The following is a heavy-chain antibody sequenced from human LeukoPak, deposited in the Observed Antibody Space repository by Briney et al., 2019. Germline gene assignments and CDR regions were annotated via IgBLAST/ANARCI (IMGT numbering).Heavy chain of an antibody. CDR3: AKDKGGSSWYGVPDY. Sequence: GGSLRLSCAASGFTFDDYTMHWVRQAPGKGLEWVSLISWDGGSTYYADSVKGRFTISRDNSKNSLYLQMNSLRTEDTALYYCAKDKGGSSWYGVPDYWGQGTLVTVSS. J-gene: IGHJ4*02. D-gene: IGHD6-13*01. CDR1: GFTFDDYT. CDR2: ISWDGGST. V-gene: IGHV3-43*01.